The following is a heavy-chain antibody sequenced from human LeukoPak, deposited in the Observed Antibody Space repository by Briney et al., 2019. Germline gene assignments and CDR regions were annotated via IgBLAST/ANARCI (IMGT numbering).Heavy chain of an antibody. CDR3: ARHQWVPAFDI. CDR2: IYRSGST. CDR1: GGSISSGDYY. V-gene: IGHV4-30-2*01. Sequence: PSETLSLTCTVSGGSISSGDYYWSWIRQPPGKGLEWIGYIYRSGSTYYNLSLKSRVTISIDTSKNQFSLKLSSVTASDTAVYYCARHQWVPAFDIWGQGTMVTISS. D-gene: IGHD1-26*01. J-gene: IGHJ3*02.